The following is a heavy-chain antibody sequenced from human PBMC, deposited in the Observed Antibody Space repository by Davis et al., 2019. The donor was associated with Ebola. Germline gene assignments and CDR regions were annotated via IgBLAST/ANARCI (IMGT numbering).Heavy chain of an antibody. V-gene: IGHV3-66*02. CDR3: AREGGTGAFDI. Sequence: PGGSLRLSCAASGFTVSSNYMNWVRQAPGKGLEWVSVIYSGGSTYYADSVKGRFTFSSDNSKNMLFLQMNTLRIEDTAVYYCAREGGTGAFDIWGQGTMVTVSS. CDR2: IYSGGST. CDR1: GFTVSSNY. D-gene: IGHD3-10*01. J-gene: IGHJ3*02.